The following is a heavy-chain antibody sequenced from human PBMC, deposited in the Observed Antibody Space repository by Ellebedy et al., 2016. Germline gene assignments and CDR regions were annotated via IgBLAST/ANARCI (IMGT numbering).Heavy chain of an antibody. D-gene: IGHD2-15*01. J-gene: IGHJ4*02. Sequence: GESLKISXAASGFTFSSYAMSWVRQAPGKGLEWVSGISGSGGSTYYADSVKGRFTISRDNSKNTLYLQMNSLRAEDTAVYYCTRIWFNYFDYWGQGTLVTVSS. CDR1: GFTFSSYA. CDR3: TRIWFNYFDY. V-gene: IGHV3-23*01. CDR2: ISGSGGST.